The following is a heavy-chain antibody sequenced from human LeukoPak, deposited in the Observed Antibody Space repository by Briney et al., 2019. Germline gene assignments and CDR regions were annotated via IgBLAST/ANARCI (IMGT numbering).Heavy chain of an antibody. Sequence: SVKVSCKASGGTFSSYTISWVRQAPGQGLEWMGRIIPILGIANYAQKFQGRVTMTRDTSTSTVYMELSSLRSEDTAVYYCVVGFGELLPYFDYWGQGTLVTVSS. CDR2: IIPILGIA. J-gene: IGHJ4*02. CDR1: GGTFSSYT. V-gene: IGHV1-69*02. D-gene: IGHD3-10*01. CDR3: VVGFGELLPYFDY.